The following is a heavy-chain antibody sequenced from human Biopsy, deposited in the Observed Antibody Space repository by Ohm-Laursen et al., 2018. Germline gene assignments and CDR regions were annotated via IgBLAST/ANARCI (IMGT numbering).Heavy chain of an antibody. CDR1: GFTFSRYG. V-gene: IGHV3-23*01. Sequence: SLRLSCAASGFTFSRYGMSWVRQAPGKGLEWVSVTSESGDTTHYGDSVKGRFSVSRDNSKSTLYLQMNSLRAEDTAVYYCAKTLGDSYGSRYFDYWGQGTLVTVSS. CDR3: AKTLGDSYGSRYFDY. CDR2: TSESGDTT. D-gene: IGHD5-18*01. J-gene: IGHJ4*02.